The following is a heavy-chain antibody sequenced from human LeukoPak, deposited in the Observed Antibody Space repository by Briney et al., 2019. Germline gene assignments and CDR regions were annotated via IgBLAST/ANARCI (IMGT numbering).Heavy chain of an antibody. V-gene: IGHV3-7*03. Sequence: PGGSLRLSCAASGFSFNTYWMSWVRQAPGKGLELVANIKQDGSDKYYVDSVKGRFTISRDNAKNSLYLQVNSLRAEDTAVYFCAKENRGGNSVWFDPWGQGTQVTVSS. CDR2: IKQDGSDK. J-gene: IGHJ5*02. CDR1: GFSFNTYW. D-gene: IGHD4-23*01. CDR3: AKENRGGNSVWFDP.